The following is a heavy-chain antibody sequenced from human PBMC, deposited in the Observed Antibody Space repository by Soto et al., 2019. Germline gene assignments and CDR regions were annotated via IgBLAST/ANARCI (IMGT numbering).Heavy chain of an antibody. V-gene: IGHV1-8*01. CDR3: TRGISDS. CDR1: GDTFNTND. CDR2: MNPASANT. D-gene: IGHD3-3*02. J-gene: IGHJ4*02. Sequence: QVQLVQSGAEVKKPGDSVKVSCKASGDTFNTNDFNWVRQATGQGLEWMGWMNPASANTGFAQKFQGRVSLTMDTSTSIAYMELSSLTSEDTAMYYCTRGISDSWGQGTLVTVSS.